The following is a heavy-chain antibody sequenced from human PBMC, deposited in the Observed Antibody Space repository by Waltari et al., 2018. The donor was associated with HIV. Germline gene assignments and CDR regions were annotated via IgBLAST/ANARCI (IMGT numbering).Heavy chain of an antibody. J-gene: IGHJ5*02. V-gene: IGHV3-21*01. CDR3: ARDSRDTSWSLNFFDP. CDR1: GSTFNSYS. Sequence: EVQLVDSGGGPVKPGGSLRLSCRASGSTFNSYSLNWFRQAPGKGLEWISSNDSSVTLQNYADSVKGLFTISGDNANKSVYLQLNSLRAEDTAVYYCARDSRDTSWSLNFFDPWGQGTLVTVSS. CDR2: NDSSVTLQ. D-gene: IGHD2-2*01.